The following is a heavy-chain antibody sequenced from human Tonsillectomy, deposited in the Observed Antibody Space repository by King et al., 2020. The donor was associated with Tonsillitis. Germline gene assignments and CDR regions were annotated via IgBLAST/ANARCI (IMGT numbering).Heavy chain of an antibody. Sequence: VQLVESGGGLVQPGGSLRLSCAASGFTFSSYEMNWVRQAPGKGLEWVSYISSSVSTIYYAESVKGRFTISRDNAKNSLYLQMNSLRAEDTAVYYCARDLDSSGFYSWGQGTLVTVSS. D-gene: IGHD6-19*01. CDR2: ISSSVSTI. J-gene: IGHJ5*01. V-gene: IGHV3-48*03. CDR3: ARDLDSSGFYS. CDR1: GFTFSSYE.